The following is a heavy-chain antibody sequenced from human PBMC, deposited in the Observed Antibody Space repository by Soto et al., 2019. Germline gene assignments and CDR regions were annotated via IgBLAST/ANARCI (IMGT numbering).Heavy chain of an antibody. J-gene: IGHJ4*02. CDR3: ARGYGSGSYQRYYFDY. V-gene: IGHV4-59*01. D-gene: IGHD3-10*01. CDR1: GGSISSYY. Sequence: LSLTCSVSGGSISSYYWSWIRQPPGKGLEWIGYIYYSGSTDYNPSLKSRVTISVDTSKNQFSLRLISVTAADTAVYYCARGYGSGSYQRYYFDYWGQGALVTVSS. CDR2: IYYSGST.